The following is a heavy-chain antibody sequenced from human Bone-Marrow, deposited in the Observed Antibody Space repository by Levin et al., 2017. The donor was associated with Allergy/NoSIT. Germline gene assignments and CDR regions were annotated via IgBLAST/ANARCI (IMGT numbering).Heavy chain of an antibody. J-gene: IGHJ4*02. CDR3: ARDPARGYYDSRGYSGDH. V-gene: IGHV3-48*02. CDR1: GFTFRHYP. D-gene: IGHD3-22*01. Sequence: SCAASGFTFRHYPMNWVRQAPGKGLEWVSCITSSGDSTYYADSVKGRFTISRDNAKNSLYLQLNRLRDEDTAMYYCARDPARGYYDSRGYSGDHWGQGTLVTVSS. CDR2: ITSSGDST.